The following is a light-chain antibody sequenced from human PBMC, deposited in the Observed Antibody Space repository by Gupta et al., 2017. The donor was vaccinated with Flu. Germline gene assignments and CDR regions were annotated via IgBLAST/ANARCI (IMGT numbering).Light chain of an antibody. CDR1: QSISSS. V-gene: IGKV1-39*01. J-gene: IGKJ4*01. CDR2: AAS. CDR3: QQNYNTPLT. Sequence: PSSLSASIGDRVTITCRASQSISSSLNWYQYEPGKAPKLLIYAASSLQSGVPSRFSGSGSGTDFTLTISSLQPEDFATYYCQQNYNTPLTFGGGTKVEIK.